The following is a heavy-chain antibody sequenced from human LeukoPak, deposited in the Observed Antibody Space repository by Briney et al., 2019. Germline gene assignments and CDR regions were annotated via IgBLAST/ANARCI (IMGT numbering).Heavy chain of an antibody. Sequence: SETLSLTCAVYGGSFSGYYWSWIRQPPGKGLEWIGEINHSGSTNYNPSLKSRVTISVDTSKNQFSLKLSSVTAADTAVYYCAGAELRLFDYRGQGTLVTVSS. D-gene: IGHD3-3*01. CDR2: INHSGST. CDR3: AGAELRLFDY. J-gene: IGHJ4*02. CDR1: GGSFSGYY. V-gene: IGHV4-34*01.